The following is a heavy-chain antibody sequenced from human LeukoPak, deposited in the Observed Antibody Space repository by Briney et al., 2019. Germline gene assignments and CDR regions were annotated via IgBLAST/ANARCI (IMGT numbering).Heavy chain of an antibody. CDR3: ARVHLEWPSPGDYYYYYMDV. Sequence: SVKVSCKASGGTFSSYAVSWVRQAPGQGLEWMGGIIPIFGTANYAQKFQGRVTITTDESTSTAYMELSSLRSEDTAVYYCARVHLEWPSPGDYYYYYMDVWGKGTTVTVSS. V-gene: IGHV1-69*05. CDR2: IIPIFGTA. CDR1: GGTFSSYA. D-gene: IGHD3-3*01. J-gene: IGHJ6*03.